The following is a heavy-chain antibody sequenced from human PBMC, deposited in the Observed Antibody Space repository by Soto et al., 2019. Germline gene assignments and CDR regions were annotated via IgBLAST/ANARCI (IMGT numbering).Heavy chain of an antibody. V-gene: IGHV4-59*06. CDR2: IDYSGCT. CDR1: GGSISSSS. J-gene: IGHJ5*02. CDR3: ARSVFP. Sequence: SETLSLTCTVSGGSISSSSWSWIRQPPGKGLEWIGYIDYSGCTYYNPSLKSRVTISVDTSKNQFSLKLSSVTAADTAVYYCARSVFPWGQGTLVTVSS.